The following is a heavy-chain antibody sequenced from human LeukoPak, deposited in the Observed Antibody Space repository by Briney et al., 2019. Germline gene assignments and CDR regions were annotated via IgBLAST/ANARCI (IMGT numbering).Heavy chain of an antibody. D-gene: IGHD3-10*01. CDR2: IKQDGSEK. CDR3: ARGGLYYYGSGSPNDAFDI. CDR1: GFTFSSYW. J-gene: IGHJ3*02. V-gene: IGHV3-7*01. Sequence: GGSLRLSCAASGFTFSSYWMSWVRQAPGKGLEWVANIKQDGSEKFYVASVKGRFTISRDNAKNSLYLQMNSLRAEDTAVYYCARGGLYYYGSGSPNDAFDIWGQGTMVTVSS.